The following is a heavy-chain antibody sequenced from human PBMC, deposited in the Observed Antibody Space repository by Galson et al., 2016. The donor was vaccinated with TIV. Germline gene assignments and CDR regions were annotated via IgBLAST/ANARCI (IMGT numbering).Heavy chain of an antibody. CDR3: ARQSPNVDTALGDAFDI. J-gene: IGHJ3*02. CDR1: GDSIDSYF. Sequence: SETLSLTCSVSGDSIDSYFWSWIRQPPGKTLEWIGYIYDSGSANHNPSLKNRVTISVDTSKNQISLKLTSVTAADTAMYFCARQSPNVDTALGDAFDIWGLGTMVTVPS. D-gene: IGHD5-18*01. V-gene: IGHV4-59*01. CDR2: IYDSGSA.